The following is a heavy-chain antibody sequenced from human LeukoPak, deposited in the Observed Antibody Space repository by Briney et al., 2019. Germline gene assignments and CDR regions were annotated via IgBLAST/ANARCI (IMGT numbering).Heavy chain of an antibody. J-gene: IGHJ4*02. CDR1: GFTFSTFW. CDR2: INQEGSEK. CDR3: ARDFWFADLSGLDY. V-gene: IGHV3-7*01. Sequence: GGSLRLSCAASGFTFSTFWMSWVRQAPGKGLEWVANINQEGSEKYYVDSVKGGFTISRDNDKNSLYLQMNSLRAEDTAVYYCARDFWFADLSGLDYWGQGTLVTVSS. D-gene: IGHD3-10*01.